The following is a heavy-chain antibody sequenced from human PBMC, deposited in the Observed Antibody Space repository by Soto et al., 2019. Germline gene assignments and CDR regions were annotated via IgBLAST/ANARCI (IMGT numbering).Heavy chain of an antibody. V-gene: IGHV3-30*18. J-gene: IGHJ4*02. D-gene: IGHD5-12*01. CDR3: AKEVATAPDY. Sequence: QVQLVESGGGVVQPGRSLRLSCAASGCTFSSYGMHWVRQAPGKGLEWVAVISYDGSNKYYADSVKGRFTISRDNSKNTLYLQMNSVRAEDTAVYYCAKEVATAPDYWGQGTLVTVSS. CDR2: ISYDGSNK. CDR1: GCTFSSYG.